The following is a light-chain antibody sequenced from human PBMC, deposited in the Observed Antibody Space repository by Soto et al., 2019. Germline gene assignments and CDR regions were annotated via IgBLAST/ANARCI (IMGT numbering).Light chain of an antibody. CDR1: QSISSY. J-gene: IGKJ5*01. V-gene: IGKV1-39*01. CDR3: QQSYSTLRVT. CDR2: AAS. Sequence: DIQMTRSPSSLSASVGDRVTITFLASQSISSYLNWYQQKPGKAPKLLIYAASSLQSGVPSRFSGSGSGTDFTLTISSLQPEDFATYYCQQSYSTLRVTFGQGTRLEI.